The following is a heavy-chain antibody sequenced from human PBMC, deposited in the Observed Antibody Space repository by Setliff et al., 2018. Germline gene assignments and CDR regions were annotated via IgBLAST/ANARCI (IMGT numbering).Heavy chain of an antibody. V-gene: IGHV3-43D*04. D-gene: IGHD3-10*01. CDR1: GFTFDDYA. J-gene: IGHJ5*02. CDR3: AKNGFGVVALGVNNWFDP. Sequence: PGGSLRLSCAASGFTFDDYAMHWVRQAPGKGLEWVSLISWDGGSTYYADSVKGRFTISRDNSKNTLYLQMNSLRAEDTAVYSCAKNGFGVVALGVNNWFDPWGQGTLVTVSS. CDR2: ISWDGGST.